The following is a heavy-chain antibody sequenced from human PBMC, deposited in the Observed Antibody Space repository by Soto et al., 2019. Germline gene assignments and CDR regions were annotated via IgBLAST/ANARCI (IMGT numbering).Heavy chain of an antibody. CDR3: TTVRVHLWSTDYFDS. CDR2: IYHSGST. CDR1: GYSISSGYY. Sequence: PSETLSLTCAVSGYSISSGYYWGWIRQPPGKGLEWIGSIYHSGSTYYNPSLKSRVTISVDTSKNQFSLKLSSVTAADTAVYYCTTVRVHLWSTDYFDSWGQGTLVTVSS. V-gene: IGHV4-38-2*01. D-gene: IGHD3-10*01. J-gene: IGHJ4*02.